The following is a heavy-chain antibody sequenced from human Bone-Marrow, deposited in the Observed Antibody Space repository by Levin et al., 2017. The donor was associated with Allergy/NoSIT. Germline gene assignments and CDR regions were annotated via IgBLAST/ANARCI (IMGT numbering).Heavy chain of an antibody. CDR3: AREDGSTFDS. Sequence: PSETLSLTCTVSGGSISGGGSYWSWIRQHPGKGLEWLGYIYYSGSTYYNPSLKSRAMISLDTSKNQFSLKVTSATAADAAVYYCAREDGSTFDSWGQGTLVTVSS. J-gene: IGHJ4*02. V-gene: IGHV4-31*03. CDR2: IYYSGST. CDR1: GGSISGGGSY. D-gene: IGHD5-24*01.